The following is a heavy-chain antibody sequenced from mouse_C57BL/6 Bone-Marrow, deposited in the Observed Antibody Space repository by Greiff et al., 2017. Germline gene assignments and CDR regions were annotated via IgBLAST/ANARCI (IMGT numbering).Heavy chain of an antibody. D-gene: IGHD1-1*01. CDR2: IHPNSGST. CDR1: GYTFTSSW. Sequence: VQLQQPGAELVKPGASVKLSCKASGYTFTSSWMHWVKQRPGQGLEWIGLIHPNSGSTNYNEKFKSKATLTVDKSSSTAYMQLSSLTSEDSAVYYCAREGYYGSSRTFAYWGQGTLVTVSA. V-gene: IGHV1-64*01. CDR3: AREGYYGSSRTFAY. J-gene: IGHJ3*01.